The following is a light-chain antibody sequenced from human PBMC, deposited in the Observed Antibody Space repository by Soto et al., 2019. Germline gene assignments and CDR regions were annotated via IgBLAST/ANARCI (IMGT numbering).Light chain of an antibody. CDR1: QSVSGIF. V-gene: IGKV3-20*01. Sequence: DIVLTQSPGSLSLSPGERATLSCRASQSVSGIFLTWYQQKPGQAPRLLIYGASSRATGIPDRFRGSGSGTDFTLTISRLEPEDSAVYFCQQFGDSPWTFGQGTKVAIK. J-gene: IGKJ1*01. CDR3: QQFGDSPWT. CDR2: GAS.